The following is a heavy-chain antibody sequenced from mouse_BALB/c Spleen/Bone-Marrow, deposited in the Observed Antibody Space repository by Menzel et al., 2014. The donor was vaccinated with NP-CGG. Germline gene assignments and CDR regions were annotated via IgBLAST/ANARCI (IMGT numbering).Heavy chain of an antibody. Sequence: EVQLVESGPGLVKPSQSLSLTCSVTGYSITSGYYWNWIRQFPGDKLEWMGYISYDGSNNYNPSLKNRISITRDTSKNQLFLKLDSVTTEDTATYYCARGDGNYGGAMDYWGQGTSVTVSS. CDR3: ARGDGNYGGAMDY. CDR1: GYSITSGYY. V-gene: IGHV3-6*02. CDR2: ISYDGSN. D-gene: IGHD2-1*01. J-gene: IGHJ4*01.